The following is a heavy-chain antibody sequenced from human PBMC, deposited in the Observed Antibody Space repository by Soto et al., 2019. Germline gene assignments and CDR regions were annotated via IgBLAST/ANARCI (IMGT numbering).Heavy chain of an antibody. D-gene: IGHD3-3*01. CDR1: GGSISSYY. V-gene: IGHV4-59*01. CDR3: ARGYYDFWSGYGDWFDP. J-gene: IGHJ5*02. CDR2: IYYSGST. Sequence: SETLSLTCTVSGGSISSYYWSWIRQPPGKGLEWIGYIYYSGSTNYNPSLKSRVTISVDTSKNQFSLKLSSVAAADTAVYYCARGYYDFWSGYGDWFDPWGQGTLVTVSS.